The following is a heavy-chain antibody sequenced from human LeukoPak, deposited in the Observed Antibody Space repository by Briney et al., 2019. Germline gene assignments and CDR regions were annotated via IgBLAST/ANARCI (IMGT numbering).Heavy chain of an antibody. V-gene: IGHV4-39*07. CDR1: GGSISSSSYY. D-gene: IGHD3-3*01. CDR3: ARERDHYNFWSGYYDY. CDR2: IYYSGST. J-gene: IGHJ4*02. Sequence: SATLSLSYTVAGGSISSSSYYWGWIRQPPGKGLEWIGTIYYSGSTYYNPSLKSRVTISVDTSKNQLSLKLSSVTGADTAMYYCARERDHYNFWSGYYDYWGQGTLVTVSS.